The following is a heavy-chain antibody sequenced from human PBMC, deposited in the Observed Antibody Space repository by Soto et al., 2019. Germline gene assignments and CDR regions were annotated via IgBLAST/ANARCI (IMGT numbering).Heavy chain of an antibody. D-gene: IGHD3-3*01. J-gene: IGHJ4*02. CDR3: AKEKREIIKYDFWSGEFDY. V-gene: IGHV3-23*01. CDR1: GFTFNNHA. Sequence: PGGSLRLSCVASGFTFNNHAMGWVRQAPGKGLEWVSGISSSGKNRYYADSVSGRFDVSRDNSKNALFLQLTSLRAEDAAVYYCAKEKREIIKYDFWSGEFDYWGQGNLVTVSS. CDR2: ISSSGKNR.